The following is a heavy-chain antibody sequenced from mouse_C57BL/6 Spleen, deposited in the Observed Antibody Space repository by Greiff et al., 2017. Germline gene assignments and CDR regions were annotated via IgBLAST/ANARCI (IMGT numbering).Heavy chain of an antibody. CDR1: GFTFSDYG. J-gene: IGHJ2*01. Sequence: EVTLMASGGGLVKPGGSLKLSCAASGFTFSDYGMHWVRQAPEKGLAWVAYISSGSSTIYYADTVKGRFTFSRDHAKHTLFLQMTSLRSEDTAMYYCAKNYYRGYFDYWGQGTTLTVSS. D-gene: IGHD1-1*01. CDR2: ISSGSSTI. CDR3: AKNYYRGYFDY. V-gene: IGHV5-17*01.